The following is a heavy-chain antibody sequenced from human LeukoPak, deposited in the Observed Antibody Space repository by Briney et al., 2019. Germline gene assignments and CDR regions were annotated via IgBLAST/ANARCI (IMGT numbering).Heavy chain of an antibody. CDR2: ISAYNGNT. J-gene: IGHJ5*02. V-gene: IGHV1-18*01. CDR3: ARDTYYYDSSGYSGWFDP. D-gene: IGHD3-22*01. Sequence: ASVMLSCKASGYTFTSYGISWVRQAPGQGLEWMGWISAYNGNTNFAQKLQGRITMTTDTSTSTAYMELRSLRSDDTAVYYCARDTYYYDSSGYSGWFDPWGQGTLVTVSS. CDR1: GYTFTSYG.